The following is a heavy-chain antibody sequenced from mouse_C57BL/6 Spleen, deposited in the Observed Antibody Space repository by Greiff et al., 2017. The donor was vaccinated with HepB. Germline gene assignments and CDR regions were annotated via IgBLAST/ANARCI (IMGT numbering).Heavy chain of an antibody. CDR2: ISYDGSN. CDR1: GYSITSGYY. V-gene: IGHV3-6*01. CDR3: ARGCHYFDY. Sequence: VQLKESGPGLVKPSQSLSLTCSVTGYSITSGYYWNWIRQFPGNKLEWMGYISYDGSNNYNPSLKNRISITRDTSKNQFFLKLNSVTTEDTATYYCARGCHYFDYWGQGTTLTVSS. J-gene: IGHJ2*01.